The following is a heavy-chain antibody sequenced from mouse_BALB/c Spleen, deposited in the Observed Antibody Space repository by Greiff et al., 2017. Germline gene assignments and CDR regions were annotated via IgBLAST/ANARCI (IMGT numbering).Heavy chain of an antibody. Sequence: VQLKQSGPELVKPGASVKMSCKASGYTFTDYYMKWVKQSHGKSLEWIGDINPNNGDTFYNQKFKGKATLTVDKSSSTAYMQLNSLTSEDSAVYYCAREFHYYGPGGAMDYWGQGTSVTVSS. CDR2: INPNNGDT. J-gene: IGHJ4*01. CDR1: GYTFTDYY. D-gene: IGHD1-2*01. CDR3: AREFHYYGPGGAMDY. V-gene: IGHV1-26*01.